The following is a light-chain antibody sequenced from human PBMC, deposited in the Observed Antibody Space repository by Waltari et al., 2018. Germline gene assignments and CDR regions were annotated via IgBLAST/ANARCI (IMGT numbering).Light chain of an antibody. CDR3: CSYTGSPHVV. CDR2: EVS. V-gene: IGLV2-23*02. CDR1: SSDVGSYNL. J-gene: IGLJ2*01. Sequence: QSALTQPASVSGSPGQSITISCTGTSSDVGSYNLVSWYQQHPGRAPKLMIYEVSERQSGVSNRFSGAKAGKTASMTISGLQAEDEADYYCCSYTGSPHVVFGGGTKLTVL.